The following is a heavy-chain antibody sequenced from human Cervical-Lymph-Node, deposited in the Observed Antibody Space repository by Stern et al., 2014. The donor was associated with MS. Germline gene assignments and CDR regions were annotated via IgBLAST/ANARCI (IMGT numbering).Heavy chain of an antibody. CDR1: GYTFTSYG. V-gene: IGHV1-18*01. D-gene: IGHD3-10*01. CDR3: ARDRYGSGSFFDD. CDR2: ISANNGNT. Sequence: QVQLVESGGEVKKSGASVKVSCKASGYTFTSYGVSWVRQAPGQGLEWMGWISANNGNTTYAQKLQGRVTMTTDTSTSTAYMELRSLRSDDTAVYYCARDRYGSGSFFDDWGQGTLVTVSS. J-gene: IGHJ4*02.